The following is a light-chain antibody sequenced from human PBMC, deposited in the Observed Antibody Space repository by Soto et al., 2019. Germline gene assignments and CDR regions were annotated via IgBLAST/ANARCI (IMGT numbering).Light chain of an antibody. Sequence: QFALTQPASVSGSPGQSITITCTGTSSDVGSYNLVSWYQQHPGKAPKFMIYGVTKRPSGVSNRFSGSKSGNTASLTISGLQAEDEADYYCCSYAGSNTYVFGTGTKVT. CDR1: SSDVGSYNL. CDR2: GVT. V-gene: IGLV2-23*02. CDR3: CSYAGSNTYV. J-gene: IGLJ1*01.